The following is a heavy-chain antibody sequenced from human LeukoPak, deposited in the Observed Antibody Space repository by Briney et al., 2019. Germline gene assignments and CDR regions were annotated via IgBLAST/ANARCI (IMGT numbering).Heavy chain of an antibody. D-gene: IGHD6-13*01. CDR3: ARGLQIAAAGLQFDY. J-gene: IGHJ4*02. CDR1: GFTFSNAW. V-gene: IGHV3-66*01. Sequence: GGSLRLSCAASGFTFSNAWMSRVRQAPGKGLEWVSIIYSGGSTYYADSVRGKFTISRDISKNTLFLQMNSLRAEDTAVYYCARGLQIAAAGLQFDYWGQGTLVTVSS. CDR2: IYSGGST.